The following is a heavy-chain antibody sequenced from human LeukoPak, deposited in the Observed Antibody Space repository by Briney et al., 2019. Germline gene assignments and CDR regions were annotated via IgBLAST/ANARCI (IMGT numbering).Heavy chain of an antibody. D-gene: IGHD3-22*01. Sequence: SETLSLTFAVYGGSFSGYYWGWIRPAPGKGLEWIGEINHSRSTNYHPSLKSQTTISVDTPKKQFSLEVSSAAAADTAVYYCAKSAYYDSSGYLDYWGQGTLVTVSS. CDR1: GGSFSGYY. V-gene: IGHV4-34*01. CDR3: AKSAYYDSSGYLDY. CDR2: INHSRST. J-gene: IGHJ4*02.